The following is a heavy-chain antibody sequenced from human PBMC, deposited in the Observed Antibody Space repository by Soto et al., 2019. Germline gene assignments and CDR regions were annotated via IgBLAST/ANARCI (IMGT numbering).Heavy chain of an antibody. J-gene: IGHJ5*01. CDR1: GGSISSYY. CDR3: ARLVLYCCGGSCYPEVPYNWFDP. D-gene: IGHD2-15*01. CDR2: IYYSGST. Sequence: PSETLSLTCTVSGGSISSYYWSWIRQPPGKGLEWIGYIYYSGSTNYNPSLKSRVTISVDTSKNQFSLKLSSVTAADTAVYYCARLVLYCCGGSCYPEVPYNWFDPWAKEPWSP. V-gene: IGHV4-59*08.